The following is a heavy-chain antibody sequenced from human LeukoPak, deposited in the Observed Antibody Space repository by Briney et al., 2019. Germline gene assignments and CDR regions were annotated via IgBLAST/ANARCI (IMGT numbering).Heavy chain of an antibody. J-gene: IGHJ4*02. CDR1: GGSVSSGTYY. CDR2: IYTSGST. Sequence: SETLSLTCTVSGGSVSSGTYYWSWIRQPAGKGLEWIGRIYTSGSTNYNPSLKSRVTISIDTSKNQFSLKLSSVTAADTAVYYCARTVGGDRFSATILDVLDYWGQGTLVTVSS. D-gene: IGHD3-3*01. CDR3: ARTVGGDRFSATILDVLDY. V-gene: IGHV4-61*02.